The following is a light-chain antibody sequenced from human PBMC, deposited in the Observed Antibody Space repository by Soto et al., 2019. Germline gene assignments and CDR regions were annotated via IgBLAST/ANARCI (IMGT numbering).Light chain of an antibody. V-gene: IGLV2-14*03. Sequence: QSALAQPASVSGSPGQSITISCDGTSSDVGAYIYVSWYQQFPGKAPKLILYEVNNRPSGVSNRFSGSKSDTTASLTISGLQPEDEADYYCSAYSDIDTKVFGTGTKSPS. J-gene: IGLJ1*01. CDR2: EVN. CDR1: SSDVGAYIY. CDR3: SAYSDIDTKV.